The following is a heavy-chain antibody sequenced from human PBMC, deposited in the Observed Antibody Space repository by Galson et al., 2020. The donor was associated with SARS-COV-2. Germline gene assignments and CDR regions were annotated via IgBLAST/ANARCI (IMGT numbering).Heavy chain of an antibody. D-gene: IGHD2-21*02. CDR2: VYYSGTS. J-gene: IGHJ2*01. V-gene: IGHV4-30-4*07. Sequence: SETLSLTCAVSGGSFSSGGYAWSWIRQPPGQALEGIGCVYYSGTSYYNPSLKSRVSISVDTSTNQFSLTLNSVTAADTAVYYCARRVTTSWYFDVWGRGTLVTVSS. CDR3: ARRVTTSWYFDV. CDR1: GGSFSSGGYA.